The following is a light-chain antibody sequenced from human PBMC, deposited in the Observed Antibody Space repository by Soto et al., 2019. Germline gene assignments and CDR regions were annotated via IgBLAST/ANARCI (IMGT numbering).Light chain of an antibody. J-gene: IGLJ2*01. CDR3: SLYTGSNIF. Sequence: QSVLTQPPSASGSPGQSVTISCTGTSSDVGGSNYVSWYQQHPGRAPELMIYEVSKRPSGVPDRFSGSKSGNTASLTVSGLQAEDEADYYCSLYTGSNIFFGGGTKLTVL. CDR2: EVS. V-gene: IGLV2-8*01. CDR1: SSDVGGSNY.